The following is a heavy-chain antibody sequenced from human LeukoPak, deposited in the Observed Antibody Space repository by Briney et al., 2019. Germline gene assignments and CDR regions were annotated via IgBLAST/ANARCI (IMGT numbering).Heavy chain of an antibody. D-gene: IGHD3-3*01. J-gene: IGHJ2*01. CDR2: IYYSGST. V-gene: IGHV4-39*01. Sequence: ASETLSLTCTASGVSISSSSYYWGWMRQPPGKGLEWIGRIYYSGSTYYTPSLKSRVTISVDTSKNQFSLKLSSVTAADTAVYYCARPQGFWSSYNYWYFDLWGRGTLVTVSS. CDR1: GVSISSSSYY. CDR3: ARPQGFWSSYNYWYFDL.